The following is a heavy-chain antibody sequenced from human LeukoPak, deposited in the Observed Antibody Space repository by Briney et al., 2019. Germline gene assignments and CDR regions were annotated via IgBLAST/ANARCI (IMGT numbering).Heavy chain of an antibody. D-gene: IGHD3-10*01. CDR1: GGSINSYY. CDR2: IYTSGST. V-gene: IGHV4-4*09. J-gene: IGHJ5*02. Sequence: SETLSLTCTVFGGSINSYYWSWVRQPPGKGLEWIGYIYTSGSTNYNPSLKSRVIISAETSKNQFSLRLRPVTAADTAVYYCARHLHSDGSGSYLNWFDPWGPGTLVTVSS. CDR3: ARHLHSDGSGSYLNWFDP.